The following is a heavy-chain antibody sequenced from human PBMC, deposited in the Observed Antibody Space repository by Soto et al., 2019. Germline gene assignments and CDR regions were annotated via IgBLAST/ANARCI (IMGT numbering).Heavy chain of an antibody. Sequence: NPSETLSLTCTVSGGSISSGDYYWSWIRQPPGKGLEWIGYIYYSGSTYYNPSLKSRVTISVDTSKNQFSLKLSSVTAADTAVYYCAPMGGVHVWFGPKWGQGTLVTVSS. CDR2: IYYSGST. V-gene: IGHV4-30-4*01. CDR3: APMGGVHVWFGPK. D-gene: IGHD3-10*01. CDR1: GGSISSGDYY. J-gene: IGHJ4*02.